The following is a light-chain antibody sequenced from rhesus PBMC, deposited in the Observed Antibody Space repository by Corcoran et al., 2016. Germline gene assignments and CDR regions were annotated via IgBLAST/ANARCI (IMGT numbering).Light chain of an antibody. V-gene: IGKV1-32*02. CDR2: YAN. CDR1: QGISSY. J-gene: IGKJ1*01. CDR3: QQGNSNPPA. Sequence: DIQMSQSPSSLSASVGDRVTITCRASQGISSYLNWYQQKPGNSPKLLIYYANRWASGVPSRFSGSGSGSEFTLTLSSLQPEEFATYYFQQGNSNPPAFGQGTKVEIK.